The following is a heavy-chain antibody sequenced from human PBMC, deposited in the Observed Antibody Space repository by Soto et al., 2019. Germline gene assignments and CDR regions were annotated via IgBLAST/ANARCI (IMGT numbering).Heavy chain of an antibody. CDR2: IKQDGSEK. CDR3: AREEGNYYSGIDV. V-gene: IGHV3-7*03. CDR1: GFTFSSYW. Sequence: EVQLVESGGGLVQPGGSLRLSCAASGFTFSSYWMSWVRQAPGKGLEWVANIKQDGSEKYYVDSVKGRFTISRDNAKNSLYLEMTSLRGEDTAVYYCAREEGNYYSGIDVWGQGTTVTVSS. J-gene: IGHJ6*02. D-gene: IGHD3-10*01.